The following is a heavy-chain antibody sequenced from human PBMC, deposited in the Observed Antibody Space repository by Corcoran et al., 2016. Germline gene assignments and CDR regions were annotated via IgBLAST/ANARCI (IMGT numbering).Heavy chain of an antibody. V-gene: IGHV1-8*01. CDR2: MNPNSGNT. CDR1: GYTFTSYD. CDR3: ARAIRITIFGVGNRCPTYYFDY. Sequence: QVQLVQSGAEVKKPGASVKVSCKASGYTFTSYDINWVRQATGQGLEWMGWMNPNSGNTGYAQKFQGRVTMTRNTSISTAYMELSSLRSEDTAVYYCARAIRITIFGVGNRCPTYYFDYWGQGTLVTVSS. J-gene: IGHJ4*02. D-gene: IGHD3-3*01.